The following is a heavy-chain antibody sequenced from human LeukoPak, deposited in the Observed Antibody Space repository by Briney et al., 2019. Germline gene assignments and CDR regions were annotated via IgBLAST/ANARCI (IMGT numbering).Heavy chain of an antibody. CDR2: INPNSGGT. CDR3: ARPRYEILTGFDPWFDP. Sequence: PVASVKVSCEASGYTFTGYYMHWVRQAPGQGLEWMGWINPNSGGTNYAQTLQGRFTMSRDTSISTAYMQLSRLRSDDTAVYYCARPRYEILTGFDPWFDPWGQGTLVGVSS. J-gene: IGHJ5*02. D-gene: IGHD3-9*01. V-gene: IGHV1-2*02. CDR1: GYTFTGYY.